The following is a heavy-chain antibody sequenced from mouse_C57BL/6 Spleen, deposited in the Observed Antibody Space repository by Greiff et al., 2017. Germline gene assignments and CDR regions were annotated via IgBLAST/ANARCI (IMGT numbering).Heavy chain of an antibody. CDR2: IAPNSGGT. CDR3: ARGDYDPFAY. J-gene: IGHJ3*01. V-gene: IGHV1-72*01. CDR1: GYTFTSYW. Sequence: QVQLQQPGAELVKPGASVKLSCKASGYTFTSYWMHWVKQRPGRGLEWIGRIAPNSGGTKYNEKFKGKATLTVDQSSSTAYMQLSSLTSEDSAVYYWARGDYDPFAYWGQGTLVTVSA. D-gene: IGHD2-4*01.